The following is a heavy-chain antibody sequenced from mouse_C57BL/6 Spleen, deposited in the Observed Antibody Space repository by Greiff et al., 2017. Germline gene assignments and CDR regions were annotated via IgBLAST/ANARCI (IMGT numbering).Heavy chain of an antibody. CDR3: ARSYGSSQYYFDY. Sequence: VQLQQPGAELVMPGASVKLSCKASGYTFTSYWLHWVKQRPGQGLEWIGEIDPSDSYTNYNQKFKGKSTLTVDKSSSTAYMQLSSLTSEDSAVYYCARSYGSSQYYFDYWGQGTTRTVSS. V-gene: IGHV1-69*01. D-gene: IGHD1-1*01. J-gene: IGHJ2*01. CDR2: IDPSDSYT. CDR1: GYTFTSYW.